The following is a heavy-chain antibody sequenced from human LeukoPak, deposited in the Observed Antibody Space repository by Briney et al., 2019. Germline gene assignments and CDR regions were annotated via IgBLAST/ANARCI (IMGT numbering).Heavy chain of an antibody. Sequence: PSGTLSLTCTVSGDSISNTNWWSWVRQTPGKGLEWIGVIHRSGGTNYNPSLKSRVTISVDTSNNQFSLKLNSVTAADTAVYYCARLPLTPVPSGGMLANFFDPWGQGILVTVSS. CDR3: ARLPLTPVPSGGMLANFFDP. V-gene: IGHV4-4*02. CDR1: GDSISNTNW. CDR2: IHRSGGT. J-gene: IGHJ5*02. D-gene: IGHD4-17*01.